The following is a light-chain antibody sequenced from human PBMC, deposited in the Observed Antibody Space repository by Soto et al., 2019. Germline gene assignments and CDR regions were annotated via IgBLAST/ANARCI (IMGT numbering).Light chain of an antibody. V-gene: IGKV3D-20*02. CDR2: GAS. Sequence: EIVMTQSPATLSVSPGERATLSCRASPSVSGSNLAWYQQKPGQAPRLVIYGASSRATGIPDRFSGSGSGTDFTLTISSLEPEDFAVYYCQQGSTWPWTFGQGTKVDI. J-gene: IGKJ1*01. CDR1: PSVSGSN. CDR3: QQGSTWPWT.